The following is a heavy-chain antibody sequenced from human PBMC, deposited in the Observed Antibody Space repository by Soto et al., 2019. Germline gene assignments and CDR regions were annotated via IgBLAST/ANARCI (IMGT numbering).Heavy chain of an antibody. Sequence: SETLSLTCTVAGDCISRGSSYWSWIRQHPGKGLEWIGYIYYSGSTYYNPSLKSRVTISVDTSKNQFSLKLSSVTAADTAVYYCARVRAYDSSSLNWFDPWGQGTLVTVSS. D-gene: IGHD6-6*01. V-gene: IGHV4-31*03. CDR2: IYYSGST. CDR1: GDCISRGSSY. J-gene: IGHJ5*02. CDR3: ARVRAYDSSSLNWFDP.